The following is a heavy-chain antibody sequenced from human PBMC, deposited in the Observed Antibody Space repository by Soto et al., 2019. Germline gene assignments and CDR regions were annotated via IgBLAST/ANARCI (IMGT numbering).Heavy chain of an antibody. V-gene: IGHV3-9*01. CDR3: AKDLGADIVVVPAGFDY. CDR2: IRWNSGSI. J-gene: IGHJ4*02. CDR1: GFTFDDYA. D-gene: IGHD2-2*01. Sequence: EVQLVESGGGLVQPGRSLRLSCAASGFTFDDYAMHWVRQAPGKGLEWVSGIRWNSGSIGYADSVKGRFTISRDNAKNSLYLQMNSLRAEDTALYYCAKDLGADIVVVPAGFDYWGQGTLVTVSS.